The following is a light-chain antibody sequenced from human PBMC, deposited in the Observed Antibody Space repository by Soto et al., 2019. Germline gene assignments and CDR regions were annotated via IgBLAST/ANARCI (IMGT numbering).Light chain of an antibody. Sequence: EIVMTQSPATLSASPGERATLSCRASQSVSSNLAWSQQKPGQVPRLLIYGASTRATGIPARFSGSGSGTAFTLTISSLQPEDFAVYYCQQYDNWPPWTFGQGTKVEIK. V-gene: IGKV3-15*01. CDR3: QQYDNWPPWT. CDR2: GAS. CDR1: QSVSSN. J-gene: IGKJ1*01.